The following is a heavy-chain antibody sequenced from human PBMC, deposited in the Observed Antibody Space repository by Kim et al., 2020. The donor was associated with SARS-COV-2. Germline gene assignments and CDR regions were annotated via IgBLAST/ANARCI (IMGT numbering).Heavy chain of an antibody. CDR3: ATSTALPLAGTGWFDP. Sequence: ASVKVSCKVSGYTLTELSMHWVRQAPGKGLEWMGGFDPEDGETIYAQKFQGRVTMTEDTSTDTAYMELSSLRSEDTAVYYCATSTALPLAGTGWFDPWGQGTLVTVSS. CDR1: GYTLTELS. CDR2: FDPEDGET. V-gene: IGHV1-24*01. D-gene: IGHD6-19*01. J-gene: IGHJ5*02.